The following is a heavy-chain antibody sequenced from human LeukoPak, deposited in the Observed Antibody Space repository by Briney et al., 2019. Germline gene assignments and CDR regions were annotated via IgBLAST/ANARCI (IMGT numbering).Heavy chain of an antibody. Sequence: PGGSLRLSCAASGFTFSSYAMSWVRQAPGKGLERVSAISGCGGSTYYAASVKGRFTISRDNAMHYLYLQMNSLRAEDTAVYYCSGWDGNVDYWGQGTLVTVSS. CDR3: SGWDGNVDY. CDR1: GFTFSSYA. D-gene: IGHD1-1*01. CDR2: ISGCGGST. V-gene: IGHV3-23*01. J-gene: IGHJ4*02.